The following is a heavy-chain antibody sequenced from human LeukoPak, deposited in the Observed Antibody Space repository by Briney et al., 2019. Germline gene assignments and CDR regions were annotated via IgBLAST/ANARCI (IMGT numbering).Heavy chain of an antibody. J-gene: IGHJ3*01. CDR3: ARGGFTYGPATLGALDV. CDR2: ISADGRMT. Sequence: GGSLRLSCAASGFTYTDYWMHWVRQAPGKGLVWVSRISADGRMTDHEDSVKGRFTVSRDNAKNTLYLQMNRVRAEDTAVYYCARGGFTYGPATLGALDVWGQGTMVPVSS. D-gene: IGHD5-18*01. V-gene: IGHV3-74*01. CDR1: GFTYTDYW.